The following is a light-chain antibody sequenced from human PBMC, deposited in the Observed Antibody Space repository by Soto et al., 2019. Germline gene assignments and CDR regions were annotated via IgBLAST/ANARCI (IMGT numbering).Light chain of an antibody. V-gene: IGKV1-9*01. Sequence: IHWTHSPFFLSASVLYRVTITFLASQGISSFLVWYQQKPGKAPKSLIYAASTLQSGVPSRFSGSGFGTEFSLTISSLQPDDSATYYCQQYSTYSGTFGQGTKVDIK. CDR3: QQYSTYSGT. CDR1: QGISSF. CDR2: AAS. J-gene: IGKJ1*01.